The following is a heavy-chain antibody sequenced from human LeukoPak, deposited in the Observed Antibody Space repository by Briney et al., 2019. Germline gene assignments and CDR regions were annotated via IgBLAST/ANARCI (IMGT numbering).Heavy chain of an antibody. V-gene: IGHV5-51*01. CDR3: VRALRYYYGMDV. CDR2: IYPGDSDT. CDR1: AYSFTSYW. Sequence: AESLQISCKGAAYSFTSYWIGWVRQMPRKGLEWRGIIYPGDSDTRYSPSFQGRVTISADKSISTAYVQWRSLKASHTAMYHCVRALRYYYGMDVWGQGSTATV. D-gene: IGHD4-17*01. J-gene: IGHJ6*02.